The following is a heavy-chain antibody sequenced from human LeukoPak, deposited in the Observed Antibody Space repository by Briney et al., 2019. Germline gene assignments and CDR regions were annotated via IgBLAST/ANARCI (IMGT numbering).Heavy chain of an antibody. CDR3: ARDRYDSSGYYQAPTYFDY. Sequence: SQTLSLTCAISGDSVSSNSAAWNWIRQSPSRGLEWLGRTYYRSKWYNDYAVSVKSRITINPDTSKNQFSLQLNSVTPEDTAVYYYARDRYDSSGYYQAPTYFDYWGQGTLVTVSS. CDR1: GDSVSSNSAA. V-gene: IGHV6-1*01. CDR2: TYYRSKWYN. D-gene: IGHD3-22*01. J-gene: IGHJ4*02.